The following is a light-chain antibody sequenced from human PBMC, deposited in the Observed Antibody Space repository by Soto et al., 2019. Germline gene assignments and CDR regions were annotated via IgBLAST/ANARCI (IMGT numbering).Light chain of an antibody. CDR2: AAS. Sequence: DIQMTQSPSSLSASVGDRVTITCRTIQGISNYLAWYQQTPGQVHKLLIYAASTLQSGVPSRFSGSGSGTDFTLTISSLQPEDVATYYCQKYDRAPRTFGQGTKVEIK. V-gene: IGKV1-27*01. CDR1: QGISNY. CDR3: QKYDRAPRT. J-gene: IGKJ1*01.